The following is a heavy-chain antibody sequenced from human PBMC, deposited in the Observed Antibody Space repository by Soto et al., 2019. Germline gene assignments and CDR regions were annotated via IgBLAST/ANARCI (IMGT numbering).Heavy chain of an antibody. V-gene: IGHV4-30-4*01. J-gene: IGHJ4*02. CDR3: ARSSIAARVPYYFDY. CDR1: GGSISSGDYY. Sequence: PSETLSLTCTVSGGSISSGDYYWSWIRQPPGKGLEWIGYIYYSGSTYYNPSLKSRVTISVDTSKNQFSLKLSSVTAADTAVYYCARSSIAARVPYYFDYWGQGTLVTVSS. D-gene: IGHD6-6*01. CDR2: IYYSGST.